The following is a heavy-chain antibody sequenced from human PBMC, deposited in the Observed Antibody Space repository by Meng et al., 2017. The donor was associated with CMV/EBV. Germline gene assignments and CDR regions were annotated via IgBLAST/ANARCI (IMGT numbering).Heavy chain of an antibody. Sequence: QVQLQESGPGLVKPSETLPLTCTVSGGSISSYYWSWIRQPAGKGLEWIGRIYTSGSTNYNPSLKSRVTMSVDTSKNQFSLKLSSVTAADTAVYYCAREIVVVPAAIDNWFDPWGQGTLVTVSS. CDR1: GGSISSYY. CDR2: IYTSGST. CDR3: AREIVVVPAAIDNWFDP. D-gene: IGHD2-2*02. V-gene: IGHV4-4*07. J-gene: IGHJ5*02.